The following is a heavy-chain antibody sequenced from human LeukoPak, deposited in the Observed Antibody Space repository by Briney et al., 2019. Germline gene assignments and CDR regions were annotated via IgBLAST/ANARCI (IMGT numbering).Heavy chain of an antibody. CDR1: GYSFINYY. D-gene: IGHD3-22*01. CDR2: INPSGGST. V-gene: IGHV1-46*01. J-gene: IGHJ4*02. Sequence: ASVKVSCKTSGYSFINYYIHWVRQAPGQGLEWMGIINPSGGSTSFAQKFQGRVTMTEDTSTDTAYMELSSLRSEDTAVYYCATEDYYYDSSGYSFDYWGQGTLVTVSS. CDR3: ATEDYYYDSSGYSFDY.